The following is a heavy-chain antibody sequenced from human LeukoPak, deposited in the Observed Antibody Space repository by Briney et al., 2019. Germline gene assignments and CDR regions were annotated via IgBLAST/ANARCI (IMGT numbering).Heavy chain of an antibody. CDR2: ISYDGSNK. CDR1: GFTFSSYA. J-gene: IGHJ4*02. V-gene: IGHV3-30-3*01. Sequence: PGGSLRLPCAASGFTFSSYAMHWVRQAPGKGLEWVAVISYDGSNKYYADSVKGRFTISRDNSKNTLYLQMNSLRAEDTAVYYCARGGQPLGNWGQGTLVTVSS. D-gene: IGHD2-2*01. CDR3: ARGGQPLGN.